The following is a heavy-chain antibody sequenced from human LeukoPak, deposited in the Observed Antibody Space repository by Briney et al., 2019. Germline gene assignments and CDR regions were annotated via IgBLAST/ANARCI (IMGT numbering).Heavy chain of an antibody. V-gene: IGHV3-30-3*01. CDR2: ISYDGSNK. CDR3: ARGPSKGIAAAGPCWFDP. D-gene: IGHD6-13*01. J-gene: IGHJ5*02. Sequence: GRSLRLSCAASGFTFSSYAMHWVRQAPGKGLEWVAVISYDGSNKYYADSVKGRFTISRDNAKNSLYLQMNSLRAEDTAVYYCARGPSKGIAAAGPCWFDPWGQGTLVTVSS. CDR1: GFTFSSYA.